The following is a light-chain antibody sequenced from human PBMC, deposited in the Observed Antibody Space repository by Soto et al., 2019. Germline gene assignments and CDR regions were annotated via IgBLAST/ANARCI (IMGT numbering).Light chain of an antibody. J-gene: IGKJ5*01. Sequence: DIQMTQSPSTLSASVGDRVTITCRASQSISSWLAWYQHKPGKAPKLLIYKASSLESGVPSRFSGSGSGTEFTLTICSLQPDDFATYYCQQYNSYSITCGQGTRLEIK. CDR2: KAS. CDR1: QSISSW. V-gene: IGKV1-5*03. CDR3: QQYNSYSIT.